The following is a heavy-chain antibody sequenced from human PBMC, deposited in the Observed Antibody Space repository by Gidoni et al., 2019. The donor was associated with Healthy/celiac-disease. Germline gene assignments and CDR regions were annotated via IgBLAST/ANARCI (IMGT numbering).Heavy chain of an antibody. D-gene: IGHD4-17*01. CDR3: ASTSRGFQTVTTPRSSSNKRAFDI. CDR2: INHSGST. V-gene: IGHV4-34*01. Sequence: QVQLQQWGAGLLKPSETSSLTCAVYGGSFSGYYWSWIRQPPGKGLEWIGEINHSGSTNYNPSLKSRVTISVDTSKNQFSLKRSSVTAADTAVYYCASTSRGFQTVTTPRSSSNKRAFDIWGQGTMVTVSS. J-gene: IGHJ3*02. CDR1: GGSFSGYY.